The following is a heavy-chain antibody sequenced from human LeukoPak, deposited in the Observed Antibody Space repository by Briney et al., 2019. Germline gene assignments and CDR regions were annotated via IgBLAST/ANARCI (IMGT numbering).Heavy chain of an antibody. Sequence: GGSLRLSCAASGFTFSSYVMSWVRQAPGKGLEWVSGISGSGGNTYYADSVKGRFTISRDNSKNTLYLQMSSLRAEDTATYYCAKGYVSHYYYGMDVWGQGTTATVSS. D-gene: IGHD5-12*01. CDR1: GFTFSSYV. CDR2: ISGSGGNT. J-gene: IGHJ6*02. V-gene: IGHV3-23*01. CDR3: AKGYVSHYYYGMDV.